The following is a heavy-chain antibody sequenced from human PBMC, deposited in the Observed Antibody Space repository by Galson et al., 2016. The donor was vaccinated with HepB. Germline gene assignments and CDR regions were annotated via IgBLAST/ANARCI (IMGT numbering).Heavy chain of an antibody. Sequence: SETLSLTCTVSGGSISTYYWSWIRQPPGRGLEWIGFIYYSGTTNYNPSVKGRVTISIDTSTNQFSLTLTSVTAADTAVYYCARSTRRDGYNFGYWGQGTLVTVSS. CDR2: IYYSGTT. D-gene: IGHD5-24*01. CDR3: ARSTRRDGYNFGY. V-gene: IGHV4-59*01. J-gene: IGHJ4*02. CDR1: GGSISTYY.